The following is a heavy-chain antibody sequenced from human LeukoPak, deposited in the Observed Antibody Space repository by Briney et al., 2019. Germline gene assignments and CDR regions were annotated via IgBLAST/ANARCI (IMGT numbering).Heavy chain of an antibody. J-gene: IGHJ5*02. CDR1: GGSISSGGYY. D-gene: IGHD5-18*01. CDR2: IYYSGST. CDR3: ARNGYSYGKNWFDP. Sequence: PSETLSLTCTVSGGSISSGGYYWSWIRQPPGKGLEWIGYIYYSGSTNYNPSLKSRVTISVDTSKNQFSLKLSSMTAADTAVYYCARNGYSYGKNWFDPWGQGTLVTVSS. V-gene: IGHV4-61*08.